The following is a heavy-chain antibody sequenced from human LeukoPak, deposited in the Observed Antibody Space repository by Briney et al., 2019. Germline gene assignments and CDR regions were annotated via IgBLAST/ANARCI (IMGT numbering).Heavy chain of an antibody. V-gene: IGHV3-48*03. D-gene: IGHD3-10*02. CDR3: AELGITMIGGV. Sequence: GGSLRLSCAASGFTFSSYEMNWVRQAPGKGLEWVSYISSSGSTIYYADSVKGRFTISRDIAKNSLYLQMNSLRAEDTAIYYCAELGITMIGGVWGKGTTVTISS. CDR1: GFTFSSYE. CDR2: ISSSGSTI. J-gene: IGHJ6*04.